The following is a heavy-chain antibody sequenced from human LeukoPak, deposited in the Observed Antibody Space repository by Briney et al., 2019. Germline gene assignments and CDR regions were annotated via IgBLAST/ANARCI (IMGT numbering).Heavy chain of an antibody. D-gene: IGHD4-17*01. CDR1: GFTFSSYG. CDR3: AEDYGDYYLSHYGMDV. Sequence: PGGSLRLSCAASGFTFSSYGMLWVRKAPGKGLEGVSAISGSGGSTYYEDYVKGRFTISRDNSKNTLYLQMNSLRAEDTAVYYCAEDYGDYYLSHYGMDVWGQGTTVTVSS. V-gene: IGHV3-23*01. CDR2: ISGSGGST. J-gene: IGHJ6*02.